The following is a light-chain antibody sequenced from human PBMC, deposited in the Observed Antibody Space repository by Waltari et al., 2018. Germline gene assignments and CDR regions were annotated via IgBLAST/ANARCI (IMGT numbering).Light chain of an antibody. CDR3: CSHAGSYAHWV. Sequence: QSALTQPRSVSGSPGQSVTISCTGTSSDVGAYNYFPWYQQHPGKVPKLMIDDVSKRPSGVPDRFSGSKSGNTASLTISGLQTEDEADYYCCSHAGSYAHWVFGGGTRLTVL. V-gene: IGLV2-11*01. J-gene: IGLJ3*02. CDR1: SSDVGAYNY. CDR2: DVS.